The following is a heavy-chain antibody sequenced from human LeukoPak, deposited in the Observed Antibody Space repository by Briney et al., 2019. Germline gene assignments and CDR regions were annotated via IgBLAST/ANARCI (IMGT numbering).Heavy chain of an antibody. CDR1: GFTFSYHD. CDR2: IGAEGTIA. Sequence: PGGSLRLSCAASGFTFSYHDMHWVRQAPGKGLELVSSIGAEGTIAFYANTVKGGFTISRDNSKSTMHLQMGGLRPEDSAVYYCARELGGTKTGGFDIWGQGTVVTVSS. CDR3: ARELGGTKTGGFDI. V-gene: IGHV3-64*01. J-gene: IGHJ3*02. D-gene: IGHD1-14*01.